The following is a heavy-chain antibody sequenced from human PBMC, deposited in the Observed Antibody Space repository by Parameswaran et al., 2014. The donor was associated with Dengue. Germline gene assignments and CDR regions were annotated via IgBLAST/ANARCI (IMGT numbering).Heavy chain of an antibody. CDR3: AREDRNPGGVSRVIGRITIFGVVIRGVDV. V-gene: IGHV4-30-2*01. D-gene: IGHD3-3*01. CDR2: IYHSGST. Sequence: WIRQPPGKGLEWIGYIYHSGSTYYNPSLKSRVTISVDRSKNQFSLKLSSVTAADTAVYYCAREDRNPGGVSRVIGRITIFGVVIRGVDVWGKGTTVTVSS. J-gene: IGHJ6*04.